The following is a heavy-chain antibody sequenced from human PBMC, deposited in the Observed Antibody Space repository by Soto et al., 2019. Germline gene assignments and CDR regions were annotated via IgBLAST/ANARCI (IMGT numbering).Heavy chain of an antibody. Sequence: GESLKISFKGSGYSFTSYWIGWVRHMPVKGLEWMGIIYPGDSDTRYSPSFQGQVTISADKSISTAYLQWSSLKASDTAMYYCARGRYYDFWSGYSSHWFDPWGEGSMVPV. CDR3: ARGRYYDFWSGYSSHWFDP. CDR1: GYSFTSYW. CDR2: IYPGDSDT. J-gene: IGHJ5*02. V-gene: IGHV5-51*01. D-gene: IGHD3-3*01.